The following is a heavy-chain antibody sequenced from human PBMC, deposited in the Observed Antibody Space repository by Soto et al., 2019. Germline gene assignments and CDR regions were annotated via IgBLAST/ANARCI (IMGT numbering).Heavy chain of an antibody. CDR2: IYPGDSNT. V-gene: IGHV5-51*01. CDR1: GGNSANYG. D-gene: IGHD2-2*01. J-gene: IGHJ4*02. CDR3: ARQGYCSSTASNVVAF. Sequence: LRIPWRGVGGNSANYGIGWVRQMHGKGLEWMGIIYPGDSNTRYSPSSQGQVTISADKSISTAYLQWSSLKASDTAMYYCARQGYCSSTASNVVAFRGQGTPVTV.